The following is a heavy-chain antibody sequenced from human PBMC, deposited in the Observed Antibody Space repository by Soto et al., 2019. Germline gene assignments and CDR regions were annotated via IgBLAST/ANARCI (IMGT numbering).Heavy chain of an antibody. CDR1: GGSFSGYY. Sequence: SETLSLTCAGYGGSFSGYYWSWIRQPPGKGLEWIGEINHSGSTNYNPSLKSRVTISVDTSKNQFSLKLSSVTAADTAVYYCERGRTVSGYFNWFDPWGQGTLVTVSS. CDR3: ERGRTVSGYFNWFDP. D-gene: IGHD5-18*01. J-gene: IGHJ5*02. V-gene: IGHV4-34*01. CDR2: INHSGST.